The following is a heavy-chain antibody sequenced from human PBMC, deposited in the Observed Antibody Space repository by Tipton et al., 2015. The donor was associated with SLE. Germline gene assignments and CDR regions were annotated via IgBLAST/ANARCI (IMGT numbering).Heavy chain of an antibody. J-gene: IGHJ4*02. Sequence: LRLSCSVSGGPISHSSYYWGWIRQPPGKGLEWIGSVNYGGITYYNTSLRSRVSISADTSKNQFSLKVTSVTAADTAVYYCARGGLIPGYFDSWGQGTLVTVSS. V-gene: IGHV4-39*07. CDR1: GGPISHSSYY. CDR2: VNYGGIT. CDR3: ARGGLIPGYFDS. D-gene: IGHD2-21*01.